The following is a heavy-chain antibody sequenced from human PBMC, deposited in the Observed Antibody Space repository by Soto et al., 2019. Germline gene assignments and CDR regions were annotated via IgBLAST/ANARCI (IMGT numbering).Heavy chain of an antibody. D-gene: IGHD6-19*01. V-gene: IGHV3-11*06. J-gene: IGHJ4*02. Sequence: GGSLRLSCAASGFAFSDYYMSWIRQAPGKGLEWVSYISSSSRYTSYADSVKGRFTISRDNAKNSLYLQMNSLRAEDTAMYYCVREGIAVAEPSDYWGQGTLVTVSS. CDR1: GFAFSDYY. CDR2: ISSSSRYT. CDR3: VREGIAVAEPSDY.